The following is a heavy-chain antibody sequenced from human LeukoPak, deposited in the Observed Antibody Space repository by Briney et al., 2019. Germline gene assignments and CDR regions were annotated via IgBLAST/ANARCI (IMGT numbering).Heavy chain of an antibody. CDR3: AKFPPIVVVPAGIAVFDY. Sequence: GGSLRLSCAASGFTFSSYAMSWVRQAPGKGLEWVSAISGSGGSTYYADSVKGRFTISRDNSKNTLYLQMNSLRAEDTAVYYCAKFPPIVVVPAGIAVFDYWGQGTLVTVSS. D-gene: IGHD2-2*01. CDR1: GFTFSSYA. J-gene: IGHJ4*02. CDR2: ISGSGGST. V-gene: IGHV3-23*01.